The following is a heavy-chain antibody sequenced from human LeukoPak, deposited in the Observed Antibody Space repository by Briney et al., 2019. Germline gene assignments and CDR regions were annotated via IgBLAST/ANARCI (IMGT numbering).Heavy chain of an antibody. V-gene: IGHV3-53*01. CDR2: IHSGGIT. D-gene: IGHD6-19*01. CDR3: AKLKQWQPQRYFFEY. CDR1: GFTVSNIY. J-gene: IGHJ4*02. Sequence: PGGSLRLSCAASGFTVSNIYMSWVRQAPGTGLEWVSIIHSGGITHYADSVKGRFTISRDNSKNTLYLQMNSLRAEDTAVYYCAKLKQWQPQRYFFEYWGQGALVTVAS.